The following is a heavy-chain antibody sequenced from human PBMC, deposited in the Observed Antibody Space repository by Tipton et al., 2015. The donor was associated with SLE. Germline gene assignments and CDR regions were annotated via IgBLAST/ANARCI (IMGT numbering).Heavy chain of an antibody. V-gene: IGHV4-38-2*02. J-gene: IGHJ4*02. CDR1: GNSIYNGFY. CDR3: ARDLSGEFDF. D-gene: IGHD3-10*01. Sequence: TLSLTCSVSGNSIYNGFYWGWIRQSPGKGLEWIGSIYRSGTAYYNPSLKSRVTMSVDTSKNQFSLKLTSVTAADTAVYYCARDLSGEFDFWGQGTLVTVSS. CDR2: IYRSGTA.